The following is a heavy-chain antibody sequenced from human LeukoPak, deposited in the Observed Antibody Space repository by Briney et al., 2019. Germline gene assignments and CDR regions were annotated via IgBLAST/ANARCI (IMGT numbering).Heavy chain of an antibody. D-gene: IGHD3-3*01. V-gene: IGHV1-46*01. Sequence: ASVKVSCKASGYTFTSNYMHWVRQAPGQGLEWMGIINPSGGSTSYAQKFQGRVTITRNTSISTAYMELSSLRSEDTAVYYCARGLRFSDFGVVMGYYYYYMDVWGKGTTVTVSS. CDR3: ARGLRFSDFGVVMGYYYYYMDV. CDR2: INPSGGST. CDR1: GYTFTSNY. J-gene: IGHJ6*03.